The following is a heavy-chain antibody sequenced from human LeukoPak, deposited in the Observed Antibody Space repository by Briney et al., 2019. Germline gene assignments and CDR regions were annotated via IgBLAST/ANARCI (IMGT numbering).Heavy chain of an antibody. D-gene: IGHD6-13*01. V-gene: IGHV3-53*01. J-gene: IGHJ3*02. CDR1: GFTVSSNY. Sequence: GGSLRLSCAASGFTVSSNYMSWVRQAPGKGLEWVSVINSGGSTYYADSVKGRFTISRDNSKNTLYLQMNSLRAEDTAVYYCAREVAIAAAGFDAFDIWGQGTMVTVSS. CDR3: AREVAIAAAGFDAFDI. CDR2: INSGGST.